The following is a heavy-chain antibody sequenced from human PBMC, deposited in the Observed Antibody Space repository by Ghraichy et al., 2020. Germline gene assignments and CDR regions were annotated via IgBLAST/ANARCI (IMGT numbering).Heavy chain of an antibody. CDR1: GYTFTSYD. CDR3: ARDNYDFWSGYYQRGNWFDP. Sequence: ASVKVSCKASGYTFTSYDINWVRQATGQGLEWMGWMNPNSGNTGYAQKFQGRVTMTRNTSISTAYMELSSLRSEDTAVYYCARDNYDFWSGYYQRGNWFDPWGQGTLVTVSS. J-gene: IGHJ5*02. V-gene: IGHV1-8*01. CDR2: MNPNSGNT. D-gene: IGHD3-3*01.